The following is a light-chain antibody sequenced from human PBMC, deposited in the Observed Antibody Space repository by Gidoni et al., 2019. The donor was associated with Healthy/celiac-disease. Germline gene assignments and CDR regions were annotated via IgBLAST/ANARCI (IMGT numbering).Light chain of an antibody. V-gene: IGKV1-33*01. CDR1: QDISNY. CDR3: QQYAKLPIT. J-gene: IGKJ5*01. Sequence: EIQMTQSPSSLSASLGDRVTITCQARQDISNYLNWYQQKPGKAPKLRIYDASNLETGVPSRFSGSGSGTDFTFTISSLQPEDIETSYCQQYAKLPITFGQGTRLEIK. CDR2: DAS.